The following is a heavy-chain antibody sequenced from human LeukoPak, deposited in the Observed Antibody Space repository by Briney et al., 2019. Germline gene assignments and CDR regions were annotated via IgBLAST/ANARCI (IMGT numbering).Heavy chain of an antibody. D-gene: IGHD2-15*01. Sequence: SETLSLTCTVSGGSISSYYWSWIRQPPGKGLEWIGDIYYSGSTNYKPSLKSRVTISVDTSKNQFSLKLSSVTAADTAVYYCARQPGYCSGGSCHSGAFDIWGQGTMVTVSS. CDR2: IYYSGST. V-gene: IGHV4-59*01. CDR1: GGSISSYY. J-gene: IGHJ3*02. CDR3: ARQPGYCSGGSCHSGAFDI.